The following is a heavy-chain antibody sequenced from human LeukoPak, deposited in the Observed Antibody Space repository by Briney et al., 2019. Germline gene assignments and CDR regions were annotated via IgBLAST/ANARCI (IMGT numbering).Heavy chain of an antibody. J-gene: IGHJ4*02. CDR2: IPDDGKNK. V-gene: IGHV3-30*04. Sequence: PGRSLRLSCAASGFTFRNYAMHWVRQAPGKGLEWVAVIPDDGKNKYYADSVKGRFTISRDNSKNTLYLQMNSLRAEDSAVYYCARDQWELNYWGQGTPVTVSS. D-gene: IGHD1-26*01. CDR1: GFTFRNYA. CDR3: ARDQWELNY.